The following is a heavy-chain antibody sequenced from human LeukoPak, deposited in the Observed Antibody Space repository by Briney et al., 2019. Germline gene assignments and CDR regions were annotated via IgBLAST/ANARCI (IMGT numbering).Heavy chain of an antibody. CDR2: IRYDGSNK. Sequence: GGSLRLSCAASGFTFSSYGLHWVRQAPGKGLEWVAFIRYDGSNKNYADSVKGRFTISRDNSKNTLYLQMNSLRAEDTAVYYCAKLSEITMIVDYWGQGTLVTVSS. CDR1: GFTFSSYG. V-gene: IGHV3-30*02. CDR3: AKLSEITMIVDY. J-gene: IGHJ4*02. D-gene: IGHD3-22*01.